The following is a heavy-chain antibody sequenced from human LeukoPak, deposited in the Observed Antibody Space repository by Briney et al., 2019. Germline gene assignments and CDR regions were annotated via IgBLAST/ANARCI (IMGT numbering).Heavy chain of an antibody. J-gene: IGHJ6*03. CDR3: TRVEETATTAAIIRKYSYYYYYMDV. D-gene: IGHD4-11*01. Sequence: PGGSLRLSCAASGFTFSRYWMTWVRQAPGKGLEWVANIKEDGSEEYYVDSVKGRFTISRDNAKNSLYLQMSSLRAEDTAVYYCTRVEETATTAAIIRKYSYYYYYMDVWGKGNTVAVSS. CDR1: GFTFSRYW. V-gene: IGHV3-7*01. CDR2: IKEDGSEE.